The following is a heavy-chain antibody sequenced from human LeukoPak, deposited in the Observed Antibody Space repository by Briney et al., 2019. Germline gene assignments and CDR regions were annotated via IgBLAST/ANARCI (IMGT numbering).Heavy chain of an antibody. V-gene: IGHV4-59*01. J-gene: IGHJ3*01. CDR1: GGSISSYY. Sequence: PETLSLTCTVSGGSISSYYWSWIRQPPGEKLEWIGYLYNIGSTNYNPSLGSRVTISADSSKNQFSLKLTSVTAADTAVYYCARDAKLLGAFDLWGPGTMVSVST. CDR3: ARDAKLLGAFDL. CDR2: LYNIGST.